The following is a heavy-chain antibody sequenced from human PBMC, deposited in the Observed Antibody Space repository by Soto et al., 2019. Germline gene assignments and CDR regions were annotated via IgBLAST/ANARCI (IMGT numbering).Heavy chain of an antibody. D-gene: IGHD3-16*01. CDR2: ISSNGGST. Sequence: GGSLRLSCAASGFTFSSYAMHWVRQAPGKGLEYVSAISSNGGSTYYANSVKGRFTISRDSSKNTLYLQMGSLRAEDMAVYYCARDHQPYLLRDDAFDIWGQGTMVTVSS. CDR1: GFTFSSYA. CDR3: ARDHQPYLLRDDAFDI. J-gene: IGHJ3*02. V-gene: IGHV3-64*01.